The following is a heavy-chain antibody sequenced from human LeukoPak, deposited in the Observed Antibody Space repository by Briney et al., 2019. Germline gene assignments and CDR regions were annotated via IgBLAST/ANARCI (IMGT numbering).Heavy chain of an antibody. CDR3: ARHYGSGTYPLDY. J-gene: IGHJ4*02. V-gene: IGHV4-34*01. CDR2: INPSGGT. D-gene: IGHD3-10*01. Sequence: PSETLSLTCAVYGGSFSGYYWSWIRQPPGKGLEWMGGINPSGGTNDNPSLKSRVTISVDTSNNQFSLKLSSVTAADTAVYYCARHYGSGTYPLDYWGQGTLVTVSS. CDR1: GGSFSGYY.